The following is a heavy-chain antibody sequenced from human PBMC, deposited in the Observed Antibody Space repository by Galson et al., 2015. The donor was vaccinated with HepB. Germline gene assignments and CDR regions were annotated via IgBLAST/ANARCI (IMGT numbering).Heavy chain of an antibody. V-gene: IGHV3-64*04. Sequence: SLRLSCAASGFTFSSYAMHWVRQAPGKGLEYVSAISSNGGSTYYADSVKGRFTISRDNPKNTLYLQMDSLRVDDTVTYYCAKDLTYCSSSTCPPSLDVWGQGTTVTVSS. CDR2: ISSNGGST. J-gene: IGHJ6*02. D-gene: IGHD2-2*01. CDR3: AKDLTYCSSSTCPPSLDV. CDR1: GFTFSSYA.